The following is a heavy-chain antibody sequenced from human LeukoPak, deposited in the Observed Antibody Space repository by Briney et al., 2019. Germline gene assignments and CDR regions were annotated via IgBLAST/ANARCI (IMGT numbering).Heavy chain of an antibody. CDR2: MNPNSGNT. J-gene: IGHJ5*02. CDR1: GYTFTSYD. Sequence: GASVKVSCKASGYTFTSYDINWVRQATGQGLEWMGWMNPNSGNTGYAQKFQGRVTMTRNTSISTAYMELSSLRSEDTPVYYCARVDVILTGYYPDWFDPWGQGTLVTVSS. V-gene: IGHV1-8*01. CDR3: ARVDVILTGYYPDWFDP. D-gene: IGHD3-9*01.